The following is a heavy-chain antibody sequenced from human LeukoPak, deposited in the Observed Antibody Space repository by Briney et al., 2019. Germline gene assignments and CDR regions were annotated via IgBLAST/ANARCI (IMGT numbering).Heavy chain of an antibody. CDR2: IYYSGSA. CDR1: GGXVSSGTYY. V-gene: IGHV4-61*01. Sequence: SETLSLTCTVSGGXVSSGTYYWSWIRQPPGEGLEWIGYIYYSGSANYNSSLKSRVTFSVDTSKNQFSLRLRSVTAADTAVYYCAGTHIVVVASVMGPDVAFNFWGQGTMVTVSS. J-gene: IGHJ3*01. D-gene: IGHD2-2*01. CDR3: AGTHIVVVASVMGPDVAFNF.